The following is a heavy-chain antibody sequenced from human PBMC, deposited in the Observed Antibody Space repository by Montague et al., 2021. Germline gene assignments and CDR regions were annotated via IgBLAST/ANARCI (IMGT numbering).Heavy chain of an antibody. CDR3: AKASKKLRNYYYTMDV. CDR1: GFSFTSYA. J-gene: IGHJ6*02. Sequence: SLRLSCAASGFSFTSYAVNWVRQAPGEGPEWVSSITDIGPGTYYADSVKGRFTISRDNSKNTLYLQMNSLRVDDTAVYYCAKASKKLRNYYYTMDVWGQGTRSPSP. CDR2: ITDIGPGT. V-gene: IGHV3-23*01.